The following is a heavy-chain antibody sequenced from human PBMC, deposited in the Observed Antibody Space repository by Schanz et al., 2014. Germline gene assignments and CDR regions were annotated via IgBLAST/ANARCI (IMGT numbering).Heavy chain of an antibody. CDR2: INPIGGST. D-gene: IGHD3-10*01. V-gene: IGHV1-46*03. J-gene: IGHJ4*02. CDR3: ARGSPENMIRGELDY. Sequence: QVQLVQSGAEVKKPGASVKVSCKASGYTFTDYGVIWVRQAPGQGLEWMGIINPIGGSTTYAQKFRGAVTLTTDTSTDTAYLELTSLRSEDTAVYYCARGSPENMIRGELDYWGQGTLVTVSS. CDR1: GYTFTDYG.